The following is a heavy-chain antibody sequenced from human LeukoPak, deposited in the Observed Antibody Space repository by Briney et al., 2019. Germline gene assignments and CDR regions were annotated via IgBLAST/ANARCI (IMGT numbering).Heavy chain of an antibody. V-gene: IGHV1-2*02. D-gene: IGHD1-26*01. CDR1: GYTFTSYG. CDR2: INPNSGGT. Sequence: EASVKVSCKASGYTFTSYGISWVRQAPGQGLEWMGWINPNSGGTNYAQKFQGRVTMTRDTSISTAYMELSRLRSDDTAVYYCVMRGSWEGSFDYWGQGTLVTVSS. CDR3: VMRGSWEGSFDY. J-gene: IGHJ4*02.